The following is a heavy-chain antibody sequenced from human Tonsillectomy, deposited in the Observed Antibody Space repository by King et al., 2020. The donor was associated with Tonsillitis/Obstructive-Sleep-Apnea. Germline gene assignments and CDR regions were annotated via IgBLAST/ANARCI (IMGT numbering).Heavy chain of an antibody. V-gene: IGHV1-69*01. D-gene: IGHD2-2*01. J-gene: IGHJ4*02. CDR3: ATSPANIVVVPTTLHFDY. CDR2: IIPIFGTT. CDR1: GDTFSNYN. Sequence: QLVQSGAEVKKPGASVRVSCRASGDTFSNYNFNWVRQAPGQGLQWMGGIIPIFGTTEYAQKFQGRVTITADESTSTAHMDLSSLRSEDTAVYYCATSPANIVVVPTTLHFDYWGQGTLVTVSS.